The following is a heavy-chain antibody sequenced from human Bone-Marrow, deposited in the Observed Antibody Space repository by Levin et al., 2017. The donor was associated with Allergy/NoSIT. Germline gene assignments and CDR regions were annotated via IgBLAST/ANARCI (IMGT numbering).Heavy chain of an antibody. Sequence: PGGSLRLSCAASGFAFSNYWMHWVRQAPGKGLVWVSRINRGGTSTTYADSVKGRSTISRDNAKNTLYLQMNSLRAEDTAVYYCARDPFAYNFGSGSYLDYWGQGTLVSVSS. CDR1: GFAFSNYW. V-gene: IGHV3-74*01. CDR3: ARDPFAYNFGSGSYLDY. J-gene: IGHJ4*02. D-gene: IGHD3-10*01. CDR2: INRGGTST.